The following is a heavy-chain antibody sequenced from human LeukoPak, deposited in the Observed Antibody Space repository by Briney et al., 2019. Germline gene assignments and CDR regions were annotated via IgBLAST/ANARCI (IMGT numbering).Heavy chain of an antibody. J-gene: IGHJ4*02. CDR3: AREGTSVYFYRSFDY. CDR1: GGTFSSYA. V-gene: IGHV1-69*05. CDR2: IIPIFGTA. D-gene: IGHD3-22*01. Sequence: SVKVSCKASGGTFSSYAISWVRQAPGQGLEWMGGIIPIFGTANYAQKFQGRVTITTDESTSTAYMELSSLRSEDTAVYYCAREGTSVYFYRSFDYWGQGTLVTVSS.